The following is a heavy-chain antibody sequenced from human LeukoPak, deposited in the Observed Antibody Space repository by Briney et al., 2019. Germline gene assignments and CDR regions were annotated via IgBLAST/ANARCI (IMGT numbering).Heavy chain of an antibody. CDR2: IYTSGST. Sequence: SETLSLTCTVSGGSISSYYWSWIRQPAGKGLEWIGRIYTSGSTNYNPSLKSRVTMSVDTSKNQFSLKLSSVTAADTAVYYCARGRRYNWNYSTLDYWGQGTLVTVSS. D-gene: IGHD1-7*01. J-gene: IGHJ4*02. V-gene: IGHV4-4*07. CDR3: ARGRRYNWNYSTLDY. CDR1: GGSISSYY.